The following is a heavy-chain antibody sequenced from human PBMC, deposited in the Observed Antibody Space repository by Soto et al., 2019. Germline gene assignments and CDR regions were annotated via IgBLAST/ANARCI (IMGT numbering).Heavy chain of an antibody. CDR2: ISADNGNT. V-gene: IGHV1-18*01. CDR1: GYTFTNYG. D-gene: IGHD3-22*01. CDR3: ARDRLRGYDSSGFYS. J-gene: IGHJ4*02. Sequence: GASVKVSCKASGYTFTNYGISWVRQAPGQGLEWMGWISADNGNTNYAQKFEDRVTMTTATSTNTVFLELRSLKSDDTAIYYCARDRLRGYDSSGFYSWGQGTMVTVSS.